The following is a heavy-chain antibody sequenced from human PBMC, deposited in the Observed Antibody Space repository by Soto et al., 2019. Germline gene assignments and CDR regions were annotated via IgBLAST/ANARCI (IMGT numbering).Heavy chain of an antibody. CDR3: ARVGSRDAYNYVLAS. D-gene: IGHD5-12*01. CDR2: VIPVSATT. V-gene: IGHV1-69*06. CDR1: GRIFSSFP. Sequence: QVQLVQSGAEVKKPGSSVKVSCKASGRIFSSFPISWVRQAPGQGLEWMGGVIPVSATTTYAPKFQGRVTISAVNSAGIGYMELSSLASEDTAMYFCARVGSRDAYNYVLASWGQGTLVTVSS. J-gene: IGHJ4*02.